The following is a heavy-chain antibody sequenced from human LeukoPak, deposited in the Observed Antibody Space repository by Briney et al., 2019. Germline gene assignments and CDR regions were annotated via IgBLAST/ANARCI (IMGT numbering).Heavy chain of an antibody. D-gene: IGHD6-19*01. J-gene: IGHJ4*02. V-gene: IGHV3-9*01. CDR2: ISWNSGSI. Sequence: QSGRSLRLSCAASGFTFDDYAMHWVRQAPGKGLEWVSGISWNSGSIGYADSVKGRFTISRDNAKNSLYLQMNSLRAEDTALYYCAKDMRIAVAGTGLAGAEFDYWGQGTLVTVSS. CDR3: AKDMRIAVAGTGLAGAEFDY. CDR1: GFTFDDYA.